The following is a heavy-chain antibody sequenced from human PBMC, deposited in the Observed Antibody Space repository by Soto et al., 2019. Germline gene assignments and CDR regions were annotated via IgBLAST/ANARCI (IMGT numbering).Heavy chain of an antibody. CDR3: ARWNPKQQREYYYGMDV. V-gene: IGHV4-39*01. CDR2: IYYSGST. CDR1: GCSISSSSYY. J-gene: IGHJ6*02. D-gene: IGHD6-25*01. Sequence: PSETLSLTCTFSGCSISSSSYYWGWIRQPPGKGLEWIGSIYYSGSTYYNPSLKSRVTISVDTSKNQFSLKLSSVTAGDTAVYYCARWNPKQQREYYYGMDVWGQGTTVTVSS.